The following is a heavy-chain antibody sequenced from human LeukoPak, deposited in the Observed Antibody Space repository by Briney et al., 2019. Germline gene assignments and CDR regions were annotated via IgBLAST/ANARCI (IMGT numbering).Heavy chain of an antibody. J-gene: IGHJ4*02. CDR2: IYYSGST. CDR3: ARDHGSSSPYFDY. Sequence: ASETLSLTCTVSGGSISSYYWSWIRQPPGKGLEWIGYIYYSGSTNYNPSLKSRVTISVDTSKNQFSLKLSSVTAADTAVYYCARDHGSSSPYFDYWDQGTLVTVSS. V-gene: IGHV4-59*01. D-gene: IGHD6-6*01. CDR1: GGSISSYY.